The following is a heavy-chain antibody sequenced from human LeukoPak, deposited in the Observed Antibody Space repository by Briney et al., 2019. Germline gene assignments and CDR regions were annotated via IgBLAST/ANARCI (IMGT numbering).Heavy chain of an antibody. CDR3: ARGRPPTVADAFDI. V-gene: IGHV1-2*02. D-gene: IGHD6-19*01. CDR1: GYIFTGYY. J-gene: IGHJ3*02. Sequence: ASVKVSCKASGYIFTGYYIHRVRQAPGQGLEWMGWINPNSGSKNNAQKFQGRMTMTRDTSISTDYMELSSLRSDDTAVYSCARGRPPTVADAFDIWGQGTMVTVSS. CDR2: INPNSGSK.